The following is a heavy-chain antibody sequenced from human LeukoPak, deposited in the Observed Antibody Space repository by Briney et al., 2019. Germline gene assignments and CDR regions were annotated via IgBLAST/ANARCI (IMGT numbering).Heavy chain of an antibody. CDR2: ISSSGSTI. Sequence: GGSLRLSCAASGFTFSSYEMNWVRQAPGKGLERVSYISSSGSTIYYADSVKGRFTISRDNAKNSLYLQMNSLRAEDTAVYYCARVSAGVIGMKDVFDIWGQGKMVTVSS. D-gene: IGHD3-16*02. CDR1: GFTFSSYE. V-gene: IGHV3-48*03. J-gene: IGHJ3*02. CDR3: ARVSAGVIGMKDVFDI.